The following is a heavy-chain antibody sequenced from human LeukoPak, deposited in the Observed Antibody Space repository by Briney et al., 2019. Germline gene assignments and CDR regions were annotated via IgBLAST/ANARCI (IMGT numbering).Heavy chain of an antibody. CDR2: INKDGSEE. D-gene: IGHD1-14*01. Sequence: GGSLRLSCAASGFIFSDYWMAWLRQPQGKGLEWVAVINKDGSEEYYADSVKGRSTISRDNARASLYLQMNTLTVEDTAVYYCGRPNWYRIEYWGQGTLVTVSS. CDR1: GFIFSDYW. J-gene: IGHJ4*02. CDR3: GRPNWYRIEY. V-gene: IGHV3-7*01.